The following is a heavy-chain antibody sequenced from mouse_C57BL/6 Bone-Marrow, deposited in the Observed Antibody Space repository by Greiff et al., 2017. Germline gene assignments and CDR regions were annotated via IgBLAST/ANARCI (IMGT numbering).Heavy chain of an antibody. CDR1: GYTFTSYW. J-gene: IGHJ4*01. Sequence: QVQLQQPGAELVKPGASVKLSCKASGYTFTSYWMQWVKQRPGQGLEWIGEIDPSDCYTNYNQKFKGKAPLTVDTSSSTAYLQLSSLTSEDSAVDYCARPPYYCGSSYAMDYWGQGTSVTVSS. D-gene: IGHD1-1*01. CDR3: ARPPYYCGSSYAMDY. CDR2: IDPSDCYT. V-gene: IGHV1-50*01.